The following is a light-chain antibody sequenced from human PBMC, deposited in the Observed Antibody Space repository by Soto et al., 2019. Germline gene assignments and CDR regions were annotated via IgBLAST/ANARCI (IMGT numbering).Light chain of an antibody. CDR3: QQYSNWPWT. J-gene: IGKJ1*01. CDR1: HSVTSD. V-gene: IGKV3-15*01. CDR2: GPS. Sequence: EIVMTQSPATVSVSPGEGATLSCRASHSVTSDLAWYQQKPGQAPRLFIYGPSTRATGIPARFSGSGSGTEFTLTISKLQSEDFAIYYCQQYSNWPWTFGQGTKVDIK.